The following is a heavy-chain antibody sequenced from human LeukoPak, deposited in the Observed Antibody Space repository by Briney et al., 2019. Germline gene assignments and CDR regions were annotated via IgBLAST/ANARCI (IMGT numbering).Heavy chain of an antibody. V-gene: IGHV3-21*01. CDR1: GFTFSSYS. CDR2: ISSSSSYI. Sequence: GGSLRLSCAASGFTFSSYSMNWVRQAPGKGLEWVSSISSSSSYIYYADSVKGRFTISRDNAKNSLYLQMNSLRAEDTAVYYCARGLASSGYYVQEEAAFDIWGQGTMVTVSS. CDR3: ARGLASSGYYVQEEAAFDI. J-gene: IGHJ3*02. D-gene: IGHD3-22*01.